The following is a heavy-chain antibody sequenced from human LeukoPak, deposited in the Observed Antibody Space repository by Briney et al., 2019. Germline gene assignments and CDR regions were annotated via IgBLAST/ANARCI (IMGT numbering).Heavy chain of an antibody. V-gene: IGHV1-46*01. CDR2: INTSGCST. Sequence: ASVKVTCKASGYTFTSHDVQWERQAPGQGLEWLGIINTSGCSTSYAEKFQGRVTMTRDTYTSTVYMELSSLRSEDTAVYYCAGGKYGDYYYWGQGHLVSVS. CDR3: AGGKYGDYYY. CDR1: GYTFTSHD. D-gene: IGHD4-17*01. J-gene: IGHJ4*02.